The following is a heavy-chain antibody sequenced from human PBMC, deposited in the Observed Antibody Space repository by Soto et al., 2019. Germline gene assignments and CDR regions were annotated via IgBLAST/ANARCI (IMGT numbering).Heavy chain of an antibody. D-gene: IGHD3-22*01. CDR1: GGSISDYY. CDR2: IYFNGST. Sequence: PSETLSLTCTVSGGSISDYYWSWIRQPPGQGLEWIGYIYFNGSTNYNPSLKSRVIISIDTSKHQFSLKMTSVTAADTAVYYCARARAANDSKTYYRYWGQGTLVTVS. CDR3: ARARAANDSKTYYRY. V-gene: IGHV4-59*01. J-gene: IGHJ4*02.